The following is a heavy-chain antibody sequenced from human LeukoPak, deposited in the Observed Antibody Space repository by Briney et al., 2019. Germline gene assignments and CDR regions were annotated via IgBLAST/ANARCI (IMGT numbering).Heavy chain of an antibody. Sequence: ASVKVSCKASGGTFSSYTISWVRQAPGQGLEWMGGIIPIFGTANYAQKFQGRVTITADESTSTAYMELSSLRSEDTAVYYCARGRFSGYGADWGQGTLVTVSS. CDR2: IIPIFGTA. CDR3: ARGRFSGYGAD. V-gene: IGHV1-69*13. CDR1: GGTFSSYT. J-gene: IGHJ4*02. D-gene: IGHD5-12*01.